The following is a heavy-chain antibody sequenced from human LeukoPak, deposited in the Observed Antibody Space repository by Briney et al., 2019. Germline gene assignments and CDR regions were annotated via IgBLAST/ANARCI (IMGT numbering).Heavy chain of an antibody. J-gene: IGHJ4*02. CDR2: IRQEGRDT. Sequence: PGGSLRLSCAASGFPFSSHGMHWVRQAPGKGLEWVAYIRQEGRDTYYADSVKGRFSISRDDSKYTVNLEMNSLRTEDMAVYYCARDLNWGFDYWGQGTLVSVSS. CDR1: GFPFSSHG. CDR3: ARDLNWGFDY. V-gene: IGHV3-30*02. D-gene: IGHD7-27*01.